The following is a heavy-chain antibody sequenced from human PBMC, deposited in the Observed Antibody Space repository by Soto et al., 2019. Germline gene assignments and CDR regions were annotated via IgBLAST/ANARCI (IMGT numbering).Heavy chain of an antibody. CDR3: ARGRPPIATRWFDS. CDR1: GGSFSDSY. Sequence: KTSQTLSLTCAVFGGSFSDSYWSWIRQSPGKGLEWIGELTNSGRIYYNPSLESRIIISGDMSKSQFSLEMRSVTAAAMATYYCARGRPPIATRWFDSWCQGTLVTVSS. J-gene: IGHJ5*01. CDR2: LTNSGRI. V-gene: IGHV4-34*01.